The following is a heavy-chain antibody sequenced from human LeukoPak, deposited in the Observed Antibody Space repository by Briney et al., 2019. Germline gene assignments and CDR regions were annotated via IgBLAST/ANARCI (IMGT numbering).Heavy chain of an antibody. D-gene: IGHD3-16*01. V-gene: IGHV3-11*01. Sequence: GGSLRLSCAVSGFTFSDSYMTWLRQAPGKGLESLSYISPSGTDISYADSVKGRFTISRDNAKNSLYLQMNNLRADDTAVYYCASQPSFGHLLSASHFDYWGQGTLVTVSS. CDR1: GFTFSDSY. J-gene: IGHJ4*02. CDR2: ISPSGTDI. CDR3: ASQPSFGHLLSASHFDY.